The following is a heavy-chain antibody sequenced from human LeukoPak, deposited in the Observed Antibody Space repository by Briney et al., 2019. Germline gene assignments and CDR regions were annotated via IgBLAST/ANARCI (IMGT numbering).Heavy chain of an antibody. J-gene: IGHJ4*02. CDR3: GKDLRSTTGRLYLDY. CDR2: ISSIGGST. V-gene: IGHV3-64*01. Sequence: GGSRRLSCAASGFSFSSYAMHWVRQAPGKGLEYVSVISSIGGSTYYANSVKGRFTLSRDNSKNSLYLQMNSLRTEDTDLYYCGKDLRSTTGRLYLDYWGQGTLVTVSS. D-gene: IGHD1-1*01. CDR1: GFSFSSYA.